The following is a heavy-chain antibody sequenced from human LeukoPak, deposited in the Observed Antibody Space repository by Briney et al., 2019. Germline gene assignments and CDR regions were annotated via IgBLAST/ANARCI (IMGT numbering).Heavy chain of an antibody. CDR3: ARETEDASIFGVVFGPLDY. V-gene: IGHV1-69*04. D-gene: IGHD3-3*01. CDR1: GYTFTSYG. Sequence: GASVKVSCKASGYTFTSYGISWVRQAPGQGLEWMGRILPIIHIPDYAQKFQDRVTITADTSTNTAYMELGSLRSEDTAVYYCARETEDASIFGVVFGPLDYWGQGTLVTVSS. CDR2: ILPIIHIP. J-gene: IGHJ4*02.